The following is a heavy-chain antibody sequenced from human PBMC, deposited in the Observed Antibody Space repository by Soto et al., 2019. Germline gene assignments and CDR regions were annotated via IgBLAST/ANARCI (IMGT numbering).Heavy chain of an antibody. CDR2: ISAHNGNT. J-gene: IGHJ4*02. Sequence: QVHLVQSGAEVKKPGASVKVSCKGSGYGVTTYGITWVRQAPGQGLEWMAWISAHNGNTDYARNLQGRVTVTRDTSTSTAYMELRSLRSDDTAVYYCARGRYGDYWGQGALVTVSS. V-gene: IGHV1-18*01. CDR1: GYGVTTYG. D-gene: IGHD1-1*01. CDR3: ARGRYGDY.